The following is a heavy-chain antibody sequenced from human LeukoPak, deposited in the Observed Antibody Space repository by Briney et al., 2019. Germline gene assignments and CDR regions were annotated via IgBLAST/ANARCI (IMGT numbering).Heavy chain of an antibody. J-gene: IGHJ4*02. V-gene: IGHV3-30*02. D-gene: IGHD3-22*01. CDR3: AKDALLVVGSSGYYYNN. CDR1: GFTFSSYG. Sequence: GGSLRLSCAASGFTFSSYGMHWVRQAPGKGLEWVTFIRYDGSNKYYADSVKGRFTISRDNSKNTLYLQMNSLRAEGTAVYYCAKDALLVVGSSGYYYNNWGQGTLVTVSS. CDR2: IRYDGSNK.